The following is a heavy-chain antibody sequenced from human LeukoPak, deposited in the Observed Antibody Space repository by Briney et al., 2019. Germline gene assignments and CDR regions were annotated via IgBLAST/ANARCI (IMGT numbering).Heavy chain of an antibody. J-gene: IGHJ1*01. CDR2: IYYSGST. Sequence: KSSETLSLTCTVSGGSISSYYWSWIRQPPGKGLEWIGYIYYSGSTNYNPSLKSRVTISVDTSKNQFSLKLSSVTAADTAVYYCARGAGQWLVRAAWALPYFQHWGQGTLVTVSS. CDR1: GGSISSYY. CDR3: ARGAGQWLVRAAWALPYFQH. D-gene: IGHD6-19*01. V-gene: IGHV4-59*01.